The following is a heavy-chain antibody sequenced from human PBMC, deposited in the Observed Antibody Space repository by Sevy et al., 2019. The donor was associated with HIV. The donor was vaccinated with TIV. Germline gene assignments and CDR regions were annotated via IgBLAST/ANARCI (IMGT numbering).Heavy chain of an antibody. D-gene: IGHD5-12*01. Sequence: GGSLRLSCAASGFTFSSYGMHWVRQAPGKGLEWVAVISYDGSNKYYADSVKARFTISRDNSKNTLYLQMNSLRAEDTAVNYCAKVGLPGGYRSYYYGMDVWGQGTTVTVSS. CDR3: AKVGLPGGYRSYYYGMDV. J-gene: IGHJ6*02. V-gene: IGHV3-30*18. CDR2: ISYDGSNK. CDR1: GFTFSSYG.